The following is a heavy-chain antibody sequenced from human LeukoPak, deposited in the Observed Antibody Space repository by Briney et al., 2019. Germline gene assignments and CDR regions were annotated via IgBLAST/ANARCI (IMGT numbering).Heavy chain of an antibody. Sequence: ASVKVSCKASGYTFTSYDINWVRQATGQGLEWMGWINAGNGNTKYSQKFQGRVTITRDTSASTAYMELSSLRSEDTAVYYCARGGEYYYDSSGYYLFGYFDYWGQGTLVTVSS. CDR2: INAGNGNT. J-gene: IGHJ4*02. CDR1: GYTFTSYD. D-gene: IGHD3-22*01. V-gene: IGHV1-3*01. CDR3: ARGGEYYYDSSGYYLFGYFDY.